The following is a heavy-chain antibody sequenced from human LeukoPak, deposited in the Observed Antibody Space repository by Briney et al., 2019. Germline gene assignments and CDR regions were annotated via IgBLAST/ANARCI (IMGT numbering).Heavy chain of an antibody. CDR3: ARALYSSGYHDAFDI. V-gene: IGHV4-34*01. Sequence: SETLSLTCAVYGGSFSGYYWSWIRQPPGKGLEWIGEINHSGSTNYNPSLKSRVTISVDTSKNQFSLKLSSVTAADTAVYYCARALYSSGYHDAFDIWGQGTMVTVSS. CDR2: INHSGST. CDR1: GGSFSGYY. J-gene: IGHJ3*02. D-gene: IGHD3-22*01.